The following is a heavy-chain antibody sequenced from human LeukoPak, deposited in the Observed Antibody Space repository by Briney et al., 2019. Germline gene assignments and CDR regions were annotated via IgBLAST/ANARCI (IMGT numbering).Heavy chain of an antibody. CDR3: APDRYYYDSSGYPPKFDY. CDR1: GFTFTSSA. D-gene: IGHD3-22*01. Sequence: SVKVSCKASGFTFTSSAMQWVRQARGQRLEWIGWIVVGSGNTNYAQKFQERVTITRDMSTSTAYMELSSLRSEDTAVYYCAPDRYYYDSSGYPPKFDYWGQGTLVTVSS. J-gene: IGHJ4*02. CDR2: IVVGSGNT. V-gene: IGHV1-58*02.